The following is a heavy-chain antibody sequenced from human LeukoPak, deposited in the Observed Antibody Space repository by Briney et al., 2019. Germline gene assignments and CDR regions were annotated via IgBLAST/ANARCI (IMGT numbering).Heavy chain of an antibody. CDR3: ARSPYYDSSTYQDL. Sequence: GGSLRLSCAASGFTFSNYAFHWVRQTPVKGREWVAIISYDGGFKFYADSLKGRFTISRDNSKNTLFLQMNSLTSEDTAVYYCARSPYYDSSTYQDLWGQGTLVTVSS. D-gene: IGHD3-22*01. CDR1: GFTFSNYA. V-gene: IGHV3-30-3*01. J-gene: IGHJ5*02. CDR2: ISYDGGFK.